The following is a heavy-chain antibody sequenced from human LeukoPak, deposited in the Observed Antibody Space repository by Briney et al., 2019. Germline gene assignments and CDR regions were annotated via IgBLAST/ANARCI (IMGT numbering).Heavy chain of an antibody. J-gene: IGHJ4*02. CDR1: GYTFTGYY. Sequence: GASVKVSCKASGYTFTGYYMHWVRQAPGQGLEWMGWINPNSGGTNYAQKFQGRVTMTRDTSISTAYLQWSSLKASDTAMYYCASSTLYSGSQADYWGQGTLVTVSS. V-gene: IGHV1-2*02. D-gene: IGHD1-26*01. CDR2: INPNSGGT. CDR3: ASSTLYSGSQADY.